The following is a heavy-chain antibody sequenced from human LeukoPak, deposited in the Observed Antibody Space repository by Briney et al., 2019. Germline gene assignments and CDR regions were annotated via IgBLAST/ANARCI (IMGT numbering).Heavy chain of an antibody. J-gene: IGHJ4*02. CDR2: IKTDGRTT. D-gene: IGHD2-2*01. CDR3: ARDRERGIVVVPAAPDY. CDR1: GLSFSSYW. V-gene: IGHV3-74*01. Sequence: PGGSLRLSCAASGLSFSSYWMHWVRQAPGKGPVWVSFIKTDGRTTRYADSVTGRFTISRDNAKNTLFLQMNSLRAEDTAVYYCARDRERGIVVVPAAPDYWGQGTLVTVSS.